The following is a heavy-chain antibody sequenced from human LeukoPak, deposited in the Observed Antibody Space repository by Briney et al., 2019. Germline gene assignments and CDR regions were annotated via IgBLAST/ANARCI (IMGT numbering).Heavy chain of an antibody. Sequence: ASVKVSCKASGYTFTGYYMHWVRQAPGQGLEWMGWINPNSGGTNYAQKFQGRVTMTRNTSISTAYMELSRLRSDDTAVYYCARAQIVVVPADYWGQGTLVTVSS. J-gene: IGHJ4*02. D-gene: IGHD2-2*01. CDR3: ARAQIVVVPADY. CDR1: GYTFTGYY. V-gene: IGHV1-2*02. CDR2: INPNSGGT.